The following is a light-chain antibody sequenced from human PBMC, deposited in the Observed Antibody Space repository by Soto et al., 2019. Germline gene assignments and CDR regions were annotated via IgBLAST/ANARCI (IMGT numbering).Light chain of an antibody. CDR3: MQALQTPRT. J-gene: IGKJ1*01. CDR1: QSLLHSNGYNY. V-gene: IGKV2-28*01. Sequence: DIVMTQSPLSLPVTPGEPASISCRSSQSLLHSNGYNYLDWYLQKPGQSPQLLIYLGSNRASGVPDRFSGSGSGTDFTLKISRVEAEDVGVYHCMQALQTPRTLGQGTKVDIK. CDR2: LGS.